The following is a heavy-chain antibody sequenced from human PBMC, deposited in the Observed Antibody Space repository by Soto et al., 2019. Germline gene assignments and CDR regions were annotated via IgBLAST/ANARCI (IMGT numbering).Heavy chain of an antibody. V-gene: IGHV1-69*13. CDR3: ASQPLGYCSGGSCYSPLRNWFDP. CDR2: IIPIFGTA. J-gene: IGHJ5*02. Sequence: GASVKFFCKASGGTFSSYAISWVRQAPGQGLEWMGGIIPIFGTANYAQKFQGRVTITADESTSTAYMELSSLRSEDTAVYYCASQPLGYCSGGSCYSPLRNWFDPWGQGTLVTVSS. D-gene: IGHD2-15*01. CDR1: GGTFSSYA.